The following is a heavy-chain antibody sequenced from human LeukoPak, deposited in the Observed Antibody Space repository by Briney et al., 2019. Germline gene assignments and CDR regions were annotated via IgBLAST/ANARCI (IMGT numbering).Heavy chain of an antibody. Sequence: TSETLSLTCTVSGGSISNYFWSWIRQPPGKGLEWIGYIYNSGSTNYNPSLKSRVTISVDTSKNQFSLNLSSVTAADTAVYYCARGRLSSYWGQGTLVTVSS. CDR1: GGSISNYF. V-gene: IGHV4-59*01. CDR3: ARGRLSSY. J-gene: IGHJ4*02. D-gene: IGHD3-10*01. CDR2: IYNSGST.